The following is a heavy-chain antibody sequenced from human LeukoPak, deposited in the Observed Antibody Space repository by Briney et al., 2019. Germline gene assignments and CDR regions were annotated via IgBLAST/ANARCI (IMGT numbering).Heavy chain of an antibody. V-gene: IGHV1-2*02. CDR1: GYTFTGYY. CDR2: INPNSGGI. J-gene: IGHJ6*02. Sequence: ASVKVSCKASGYTFTGYYMHWVRQAPGQGLEWMGWINPNSGGINYAQKFQGRVTMTRDTSISTAYMELSRLRSDDTAVYYCARAHLNRRKWLQLPRYYYYGMDVWGQGTTVTVSS. D-gene: IGHD5-24*01. CDR3: ARAHLNRRKWLQLPRYYYYGMDV.